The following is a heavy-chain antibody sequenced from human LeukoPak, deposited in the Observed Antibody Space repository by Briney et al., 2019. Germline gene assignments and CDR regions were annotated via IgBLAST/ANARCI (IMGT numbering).Heavy chain of an antibody. CDR2: IYYSGST. D-gene: IGHD3-16*02. CDR3: ARREYDYVWGSYRPPPFDY. V-gene: IGHV4-39*01. CDR1: GGSISSSSYS. J-gene: IGHJ4*02. Sequence: SETLSLTCTVSGGSISSSSYSWGWIRQPPGKGLEWIGSIYYSGSTYYNPSLKSRVTISVDTSKNLFSLKLSSVTAADTAVYYCARREYDYVWGSYRPPPFDYWGQGTLVTVSS.